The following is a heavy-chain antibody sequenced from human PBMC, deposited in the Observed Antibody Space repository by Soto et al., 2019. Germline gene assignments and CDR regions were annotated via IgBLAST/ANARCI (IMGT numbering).Heavy chain of an antibody. CDR2: ITPYNGDT. Sequence: QVQLVQSGAEVKQPGASVKVSCKASGYTFTSYGISWVRQAPGQGLEWMGWITPYNGDTNYAPKLQGRVTMTTDTSTSTADMELRSLRSDDTAVYYCACNSGSYPRPLYWGQGTLVTVSS. D-gene: IGHD1-26*01. CDR1: GYTFTSYG. V-gene: IGHV1-18*01. J-gene: IGHJ4*02. CDR3: ACNSGSYPRPLY.